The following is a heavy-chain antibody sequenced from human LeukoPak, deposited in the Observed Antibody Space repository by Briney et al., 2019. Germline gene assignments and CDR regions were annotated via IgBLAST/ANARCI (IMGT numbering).Heavy chain of an antibody. CDR3: AGNAVAYCGGDCPNWFDP. J-gene: IGHJ5*02. Sequence: SQTLSLTCTVSGGSISSGGYYWSWIRQHPGKGLEWIGYIYYRGSTYYNPSLKSRVTISVDTSKNQFSLKLSSVTAADTAVYYCAGNAVAYCGGDCPNWFDPWGQRTLVTVSS. V-gene: IGHV4-31*03. CDR1: GGSISSGGYY. CDR2: IYYRGST. D-gene: IGHD2-21*02.